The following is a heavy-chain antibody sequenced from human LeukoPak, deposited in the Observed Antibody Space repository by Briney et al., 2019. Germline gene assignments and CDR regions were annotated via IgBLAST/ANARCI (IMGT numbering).Heavy chain of an antibody. Sequence: SETLSLTCAVSGASVSNSHWNWIRHFPGKGLEWIGCLSYTGKTDYNPSLPGRVTISLATSNNQVSLNLRSVTAADTAIYYCSEGYFEPFDHWGQGILVTVSS. J-gene: IGHJ4*02. CDR3: SEGYFEPFDH. CDR2: LSYTGKT. V-gene: IGHV4-59*02. CDR1: GASVSNSH. D-gene: IGHD2/OR15-2a*01.